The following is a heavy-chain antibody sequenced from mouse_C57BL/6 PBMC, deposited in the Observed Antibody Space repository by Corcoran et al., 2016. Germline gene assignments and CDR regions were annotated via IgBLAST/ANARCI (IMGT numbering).Heavy chain of an antibody. J-gene: IGHJ2*01. V-gene: IGHV1-55*01. CDR2: IYPGSGST. D-gene: IGHD3-2*02. CDR1: GYTFTSYW. Sequence: QVQLQQPGAELVKPGASVKMSCKASGYTFTSYWITWVKQRPGQGLEWIGDIYPGSGSTNYNEKFKSKATLTVDISSSTAYMQLSSLTSQDSAVYYCARRDSSGHYFDYWGQGTTLTVSS. CDR3: ARRDSSGHYFDY.